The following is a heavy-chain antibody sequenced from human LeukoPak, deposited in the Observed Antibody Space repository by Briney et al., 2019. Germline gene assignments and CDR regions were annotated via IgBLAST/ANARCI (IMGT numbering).Heavy chain of an antibody. CDR1: GGSISSGGYY. CDR2: IYHSGST. Sequence: SETMSLTCTVSGGSISSGGYYCSWIRQPPGKGLEWIGYIYHSGSTYYNPSLKSRVTISVDRSKNQFSLKLSSVTAADTTVYYCAGNYDFTHWDYWGQGTLVTVSS. V-gene: IGHV4-30-2*01. CDR3: AGNYDFTHWDY. D-gene: IGHD3-3*01. J-gene: IGHJ4*02.